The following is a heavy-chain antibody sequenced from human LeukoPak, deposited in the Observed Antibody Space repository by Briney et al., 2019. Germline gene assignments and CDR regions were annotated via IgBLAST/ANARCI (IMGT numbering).Heavy chain of an antibody. CDR3: ARRSSGWYYFDY. D-gene: IGHD6-19*01. V-gene: IGHV3-66*01. CDR1: GFTFSSYS. CDR2: IYSGGST. J-gene: IGHJ4*02. Sequence: PGGSLRLSCAASGFTFSSYSMNWVRQAPGKGLEWVSVIYSGGSTYYADSVKGRFTISRDNSKNTLYLQMNSLRAEDTAVYYCARRSSGWYYFDYWGQGTLVTVSS.